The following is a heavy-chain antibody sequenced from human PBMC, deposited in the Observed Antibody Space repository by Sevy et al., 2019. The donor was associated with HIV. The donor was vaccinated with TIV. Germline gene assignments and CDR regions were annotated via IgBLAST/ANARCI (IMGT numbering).Heavy chain of an antibody. CDR1: GFTFSTYA. CDR2: ISGSGGST. V-gene: IGHV3-23*01. CDR3: AKGDRTFYGFDV. J-gene: IGHJ6*02. Sequence: GGSLRLSCAASGFTFSTYAMSWVRQAPGKGLEWVSGISGSGGSTYYADSLKGRFTIFRDNSKNTLSLQMNSRRAEDTAVYYCAKGDRTFYGFDVWGQGTTVTVSS. D-gene: IGHD2-15*01.